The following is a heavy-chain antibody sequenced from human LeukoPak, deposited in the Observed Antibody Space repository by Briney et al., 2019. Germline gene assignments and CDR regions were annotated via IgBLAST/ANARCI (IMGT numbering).Heavy chain of an antibody. D-gene: IGHD2-2*01. CDR1: GYTFTSYA. CDR3: ARDLDDIVVVPAAYGMDV. CDR2: INAGNGNT. V-gene: IGHV1-3*01. Sequence: ASVKVSCKASGYTFTSYAMHWVRQAPGQRLEWMGWINAGNGNTKYSQKFQGRVTITRDTSASTAYMELSSLRSEDTAVYYCARDLDDIVVVPAAYGMDVWGQGTTVTVSS. J-gene: IGHJ6*02.